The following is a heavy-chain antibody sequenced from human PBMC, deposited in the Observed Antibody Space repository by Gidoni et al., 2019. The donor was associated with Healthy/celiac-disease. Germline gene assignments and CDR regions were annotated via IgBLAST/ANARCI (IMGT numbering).Heavy chain of an antibody. D-gene: IGHD3-3*01. CDR2: IKQDGSEK. CDR3: ARGFLEWLPYFDY. Sequence: ELQLVESGGGLVQPGGSRGLSWEDSALTFSSYWISWVRQAPGKGLEWVANIKQDGSEKYYVDSVKGRFTISRDNAKNSLYLQMNSLRAEDTAVYYCARGFLEWLPYFDYWGQGTLVTVSS. CDR1: ALTFSSYW. J-gene: IGHJ4*02. V-gene: IGHV3-7*03.